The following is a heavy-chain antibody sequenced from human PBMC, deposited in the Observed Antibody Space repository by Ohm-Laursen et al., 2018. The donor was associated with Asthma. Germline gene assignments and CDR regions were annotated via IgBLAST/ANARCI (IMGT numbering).Heavy chain of an antibody. V-gene: IGHV3-11*06. CDR2: ISSDSIHT. CDR3: AVRTTSAGFDV. CDR1: GFKFSDYY. J-gene: IGHJ6*02. D-gene: IGHD1-1*01. Sequence: SLRLSCAASGFKFSDYYMSWIRQAPGKGLEYVSHISSDSIHTEYADSVKGRFTISRDNAMNSLYLQMNSLRAEDTAVYYCAVRTTSAGFDVWGQGTTVTVSS.